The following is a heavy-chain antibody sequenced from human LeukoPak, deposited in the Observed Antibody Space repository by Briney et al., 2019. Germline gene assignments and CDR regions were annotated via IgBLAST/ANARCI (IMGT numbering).Heavy chain of an antibody. CDR1: GFTFSSYG. CDR2: ISGSGGST. Sequence: GGSLRLSCAASGFTFSSYGMHWVRQAPGKGLEWVSAISGSGGSTYYADSVQGRFTISRDNSKNTLYLQMNSLRVEDTAVYYCAKGAEEGVVITSVYYYYMDVWGKGTTVTISS. V-gene: IGHV3-23*01. CDR3: AKGAEEGVVITSVYYYYMDV. D-gene: IGHD3-22*01. J-gene: IGHJ6*03.